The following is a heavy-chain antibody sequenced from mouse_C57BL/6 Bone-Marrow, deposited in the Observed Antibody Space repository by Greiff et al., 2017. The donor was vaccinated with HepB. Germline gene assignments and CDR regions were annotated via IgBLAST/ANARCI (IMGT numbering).Heavy chain of an antibody. J-gene: IGHJ4*01. V-gene: IGHV1-55*01. CDR2: IYPGSGST. D-gene: IGHD2-1*01. CDR1: GYTFTSYW. CDR3: ARSYYGNFYAMDY. Sequence: VQLQQPGAELVKPGASVKMSCKASGYTFTSYWITWVKQRPGQGLEWIGDIYPGSGSTNYNEKFKSKATLTVDTSSSTAYMQLSSLTTEDSAVYYCARSYYGNFYAMDYWGQGTSVTVSS.